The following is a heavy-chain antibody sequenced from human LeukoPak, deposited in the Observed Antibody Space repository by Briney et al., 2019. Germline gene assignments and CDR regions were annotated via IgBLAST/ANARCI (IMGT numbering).Heavy chain of an antibody. D-gene: IGHD3-3*01. CDR2: ISAYNGNT. CDR3: ARAYDFWSGYPSGDY. J-gene: IGHJ4*02. CDR1: GYTFTSYG. V-gene: IGHV1-18*01. Sequence: ASVKVSCKASGYTFTSYGISWVRQAPGQGPAEMGWISAYNGNTNYAQKLQGRVTMTTDTSTSTAYMELRSLRSDDTAVYYCARAYDFWSGYPSGDYWGQGTLVTVSS.